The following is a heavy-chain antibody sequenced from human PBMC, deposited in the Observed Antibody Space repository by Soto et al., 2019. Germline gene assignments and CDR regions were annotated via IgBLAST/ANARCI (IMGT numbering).Heavy chain of an antibody. CDR2: IWYDGSNI. V-gene: IGHV3-33*01. CDR1: GFTFSSYG. D-gene: IGHD2-15*01. CDR3: ARGPLCSGGSCLGFDH. J-gene: IGHJ4*02. Sequence: GGSLRLSCAASGFTFSSYGMHWVRQAPGKGLEWVAVIWYDGSNIYYADSVKGRFTISRDNAKNALFLQMNKLRVEDTAVYYCARGPLCSGGSCLGFDHWGPGTLVTVSS.